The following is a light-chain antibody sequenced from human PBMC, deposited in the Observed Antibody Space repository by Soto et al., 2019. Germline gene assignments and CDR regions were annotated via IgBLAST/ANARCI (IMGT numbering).Light chain of an antibody. CDR2: EVS. CDR3: TSYTSSSTPV. V-gene: IGLV2-14*01. CDR1: ISDVGGYNY. Sequence: SALTQPASVSWSPGQAITISCTGTISDVGGYNYVSLYQQHPGKAPKLMIYEVSNRPSGVSDRFSGSKSGNTASLTISGLQAEDEADYYCTSYTSSSTPVFGTGTKVTVL. J-gene: IGLJ1*01.